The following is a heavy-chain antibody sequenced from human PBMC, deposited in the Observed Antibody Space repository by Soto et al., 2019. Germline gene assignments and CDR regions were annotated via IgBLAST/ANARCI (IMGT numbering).Heavy chain of an antibody. CDR1: GYSIRSGYF. Sequence: PSETLSLTCAVSGYSIRSGYFWGWIRQPSGKGLEWIGSMYHSGITYYNLSLKSRVTISVDTSKNQLSLKLSSATAADTAVYYCARSMYSTSAQLYYGMDVWGQGTTVTVSS. V-gene: IGHV4-38-2*01. CDR3: ARSMYSTSAQLYYGMDV. J-gene: IGHJ6*02. CDR2: MYHSGIT. D-gene: IGHD6-6*01.